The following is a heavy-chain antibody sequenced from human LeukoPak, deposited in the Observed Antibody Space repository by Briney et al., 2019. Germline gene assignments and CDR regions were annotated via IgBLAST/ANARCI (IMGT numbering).Heavy chain of an antibody. Sequence: SVKVSCKASGGTFSSYAISWVRQAPGQGLEWMGMIIPIFDITNYAQKLQGRVTITADKSTSTAYMELGSLTSEDTAVYYCAREGGSYHGSQFDYWGQGTLVTVSS. V-gene: IGHV1-69*04. CDR3: AREGGSYHGSQFDY. CDR1: GGTFSSYA. CDR2: IIPIFDIT. J-gene: IGHJ4*02. D-gene: IGHD1-26*01.